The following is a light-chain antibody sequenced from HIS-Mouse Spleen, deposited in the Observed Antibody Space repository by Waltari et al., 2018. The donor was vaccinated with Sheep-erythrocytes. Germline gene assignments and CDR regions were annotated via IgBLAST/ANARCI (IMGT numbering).Light chain of an antibody. CDR1: SSNLGSNT. CDR2: SNN. Sequence: QSVLTQPPSASGPPGQRVTISFSGSSSNLGSNTVNWYQQLPGTAPKLLIYSNNQRPSGVPDRFSGSKSGTSASLAISGLQSEDEADYYCAAWDDSLNGPVFGGGTKLTVL. J-gene: IGLJ3*02. V-gene: IGLV1-44*01. CDR3: AAWDDSLNGPV.